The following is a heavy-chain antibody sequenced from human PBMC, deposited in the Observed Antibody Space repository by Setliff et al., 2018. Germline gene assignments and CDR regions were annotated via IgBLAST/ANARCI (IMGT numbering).Heavy chain of an antibody. D-gene: IGHD1-26*01. CDR2: IYHSGST. V-gene: IGHV4-38-2*01. J-gene: IGHJ6*02. CDR1: GYSISSGYY. Sequence: SETLSLTCAVSGYSISSGYYWGWIRQPPGKGLEWIGSIYHSGSTKCNPSLKSRVTISVDKSKNQFSLKLSSVTAADTAVYYCARSSYSGSYLNVWGQGTTVTVSS. CDR3: ARSSYSGSYLNV.